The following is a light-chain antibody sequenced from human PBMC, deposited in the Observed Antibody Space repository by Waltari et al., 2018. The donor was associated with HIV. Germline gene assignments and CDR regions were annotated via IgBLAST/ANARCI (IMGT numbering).Light chain of an antibody. Sequence: QSALTQPASVSGSPGQSITTPCTGTNSDVGAYHYVSWYQQHPGTTPKLLIYEVTNRPPGISNRFSGSKSGNTASMTISGLQPEDEADYYCSSYTITTAIVFGGGTKLTVL. CDR2: EVT. V-gene: IGLV2-14*01. J-gene: IGLJ2*01. CDR3: SSYTITTAIV. CDR1: NSDVGAYHY.